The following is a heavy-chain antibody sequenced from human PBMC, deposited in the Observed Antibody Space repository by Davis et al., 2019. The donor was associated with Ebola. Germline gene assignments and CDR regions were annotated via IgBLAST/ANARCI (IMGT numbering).Heavy chain of an antibody. D-gene: IGHD5-12*01. CDR1: GDSVSINSAG. CDR2: TYFNSKYYS. CDR3: ARGWLRSGLDY. Sequence: HSQILSLTCAISGDSVSINSAGWNWIRQSPSRGLEWLGRTYFNSKYYSDYAVSVRGRITINADPSKNQFSLQLNSVTPEDTAVYYCARGWLRSGLDYWGQGILVTVSS. J-gene: IGHJ4*02. V-gene: IGHV6-1*01.